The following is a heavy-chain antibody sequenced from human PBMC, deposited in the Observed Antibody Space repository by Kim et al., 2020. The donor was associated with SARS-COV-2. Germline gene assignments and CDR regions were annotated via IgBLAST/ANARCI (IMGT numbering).Heavy chain of an antibody. CDR2: ISYDGSNK. CDR3: AKDRGGGILDY. Sequence: GGSLRLSCAASGFTFSSYGMHWVRQAPGKGLEWVAVISYDGSNKYYADSVKGRFTISRDNSKNTLYLQMNSLRAEDTAVYYCAKDRGGGILDYWGQGTLVTVSS. V-gene: IGHV3-30*18. J-gene: IGHJ4*02. D-gene: IGHD1-26*01. CDR1: GFTFSSYG.